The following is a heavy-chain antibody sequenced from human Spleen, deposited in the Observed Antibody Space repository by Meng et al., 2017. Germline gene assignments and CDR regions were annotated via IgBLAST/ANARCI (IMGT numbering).Heavy chain of an antibody. CDR1: GFTFNNFA. J-gene: IGHJ5*02. CDR3: AREGERGWYFT. V-gene: IGHV3-23*01. CDR2: VSGDGGTT. Sequence: GGSLRLSCIASGFTFNNFAMSWVRQAPGKGLEWVSTVSGDGGTTYYADSVKGRFTISRDNSKNTLYLQMNSLRAEDTAVYYCAREGERGWYFTWGKGTLVTVSS. D-gene: IGHD6-19*01.